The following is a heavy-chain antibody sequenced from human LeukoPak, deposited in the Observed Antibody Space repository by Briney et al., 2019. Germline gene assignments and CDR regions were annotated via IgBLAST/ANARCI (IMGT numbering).Heavy chain of an antibody. J-gene: IGHJ4*02. Sequence: PGGSLRLSCAASGFTFSSYAMSWVRQAPGKGLEWVSAISGSGGSTYYADSVKGRFTISRDNSKNTLYLQMNSLRAEDTAVYCCAKDGSYDYYDSSGYYHYWGQGTLVTVSS. D-gene: IGHD3-22*01. CDR1: GFTFSSYA. V-gene: IGHV3-23*01. CDR3: AKDGSYDYYDSSGYYHY. CDR2: ISGSGGST.